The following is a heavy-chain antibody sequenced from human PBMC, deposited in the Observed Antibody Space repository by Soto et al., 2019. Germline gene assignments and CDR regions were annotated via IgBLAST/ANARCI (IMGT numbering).Heavy chain of an antibody. V-gene: IGHV1-2*02. J-gene: IGHJ4*02. CDR3: ARARYYDSQH. Sequence: VKVTCNASGYTFIGYHMDRVRLAPGQGLEWMGWINPNSGGTNYAQKFQGRVTMTRETSIITAYMELSRLRPDDKAVYYCARARYYDSQHWGQGTMVSV. CDR2: INPNSGGT. D-gene: IGHD3-22*01. CDR1: GYTFIGYH.